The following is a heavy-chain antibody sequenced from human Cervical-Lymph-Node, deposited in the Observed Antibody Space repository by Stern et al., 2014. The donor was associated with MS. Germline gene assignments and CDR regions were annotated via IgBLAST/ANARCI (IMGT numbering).Heavy chain of an antibody. CDR1: GFTFSSYA. CDR2: ISYDGSNK. J-gene: IGHJ4*02. Sequence: QMQLVQSGGGVVQPGRSLRLSCAASGFTFSSYAMHWVRQAPGKGLEWVAVISYDGSNKYYADSVKGRFTISRDNSKNTLYLQMNSLRAEDTAVYYCAGGAQWLDFDYWGQGTLVTVSS. D-gene: IGHD6-19*01. CDR3: AGGAQWLDFDY. V-gene: IGHV3-30*04.